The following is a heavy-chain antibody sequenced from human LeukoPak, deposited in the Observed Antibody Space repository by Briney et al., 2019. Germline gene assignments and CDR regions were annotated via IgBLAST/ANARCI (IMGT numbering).Heavy chain of an antibody. V-gene: IGHV4-34*01. CDR2: INHSGST. Sequence: PSETLSLTCAVYGGSFSGYYRSWIRQPPGKGLEWIGEINHSGSTNYNPSLKSRVTISVDTSKNQFSLKLSSVTAADTAVYYCARLRYFDWLADYWGQGTLVTVSS. CDR3: ARLRYFDWLADY. CDR1: GGSFSGYY. J-gene: IGHJ4*02. D-gene: IGHD3-9*01.